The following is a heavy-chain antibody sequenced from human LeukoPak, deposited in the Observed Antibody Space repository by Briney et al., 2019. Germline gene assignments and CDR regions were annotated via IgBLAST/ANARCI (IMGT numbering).Heavy chain of an antibody. Sequence: GGSLRLSCAASGFTFSRYGMEWVRQAPGKGLEWVAFIRNDGSDQYYADSVKGRFTISRDNSKNTLYLQMNSLRAEDTAVYYCVRDFHRRLYDTNYYFYWGQGTLVTVSS. CDR1: GFTFSRYG. CDR3: VRDFHRRLYDTNYYFY. CDR2: IRNDGSDQ. D-gene: IGHD3-22*01. J-gene: IGHJ4*02. V-gene: IGHV3-30*02.